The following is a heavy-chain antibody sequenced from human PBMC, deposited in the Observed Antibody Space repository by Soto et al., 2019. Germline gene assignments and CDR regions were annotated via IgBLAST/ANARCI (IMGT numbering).Heavy chain of an antibody. CDR3: ARGGPFRVGQLWLTSRSYGMDV. Sequence: SETLSLTCTVSGGSISSYYWSWIRQPPGKGLEWIGYNYYSGSTNYNPSLKSRVTISVDTSKNQFSLKLSSVTAADTAVYYCARGGPFRVGQLWLTSRSYGMDVWGQGTTVTVSS. J-gene: IGHJ6*02. D-gene: IGHD5-18*01. V-gene: IGHV4-59*01. CDR1: GGSISSYY. CDR2: NYYSGST.